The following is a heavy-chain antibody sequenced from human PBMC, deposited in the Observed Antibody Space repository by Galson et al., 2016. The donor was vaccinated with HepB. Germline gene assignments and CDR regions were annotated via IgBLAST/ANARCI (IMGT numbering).Heavy chain of an antibody. D-gene: IGHD3-3*01. CDR2: ISYDGSNK. Sequence: SLRLSCAASGFTFNTYGMHWVRQAPGKGLEWVAVISYDGSNKYYADSVKGRFTISRDSFKKTLYLQMNSLRAEDTAVYYCARDIGDLWSGYSPHFDYWGQGTLVTVSS. J-gene: IGHJ4*02. CDR3: ARDIGDLWSGYSPHFDY. V-gene: IGHV3-33*05. CDR1: GFTFNTYG.